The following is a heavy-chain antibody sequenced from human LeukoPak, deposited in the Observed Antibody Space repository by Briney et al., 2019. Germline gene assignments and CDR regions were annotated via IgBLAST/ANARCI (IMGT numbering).Heavy chain of an antibody. V-gene: IGHV1-69*05. CDR2: IIPIFGTA. CDR3: ARAATGTTSRVWFDP. D-gene: IGHD1-1*01. CDR1: GGTFSSYA. J-gene: IGHJ5*02. Sequence: GSSVKVSCKASGGTFSSYAISWVRQAPGQGLEWMGRIIPIFGTANYAQKFQGRVTITTDESTSTAYMELSSLRSEDTAVYYCARAATGTTSRVWFDPWGQGTLVTVSS.